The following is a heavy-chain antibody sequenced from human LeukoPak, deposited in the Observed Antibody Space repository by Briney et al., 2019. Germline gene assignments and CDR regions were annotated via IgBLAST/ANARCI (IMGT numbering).Heavy chain of an antibody. J-gene: IGHJ6*02. CDR2: IYYSGST. CDR3: ARLRTRRPYNYGMDV. D-gene: IGHD1-14*01. CDR1: GGSIGSYY. Sequence: SETLSLTCTVSGGSIGSYYWSWIRQPPGKGLEWIGYIYYSGSTNYNPSLKSRVTISVDTSKNQFSLKLSSVTAADTAVYYCARLRTRRPYNYGMDVWGQGTTVTVSS. V-gene: IGHV4-59*01.